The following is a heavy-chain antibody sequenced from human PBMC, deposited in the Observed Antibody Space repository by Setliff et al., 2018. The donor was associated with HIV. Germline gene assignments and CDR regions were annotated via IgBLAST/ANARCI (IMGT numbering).Heavy chain of an antibody. CDR3: SGSYQAMDY. D-gene: IGHD1-26*01. V-gene: IGHV3-48*02. Sequence: GGSLRLSCAASGFTFRSYEMNWVRQAPGKGLEWVSYISSSSSTIYYADSVKGRFTISRDNAKNSLYLQMNSLRDDDTAVYYCSGSYQAMDYWGQGTLVTVSS. CDR2: ISSSSSTI. CDR1: GFTFRSYE. J-gene: IGHJ4*02.